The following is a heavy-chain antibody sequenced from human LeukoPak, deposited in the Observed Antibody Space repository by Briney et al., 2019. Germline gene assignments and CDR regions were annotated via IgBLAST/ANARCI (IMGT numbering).Heavy chain of an antibody. CDR3: ARAWGFSRMDV. CDR2: IYYSGST. J-gene: IGHJ6*03. V-gene: IGHV4-30-4*08. Sequence: SETLSLTCTVSGGSISSGDYYWSWIRQPPGKGLEWIGYIYYSGSTYYNSSLKSRVTISVDTSKNQFSLKLSSVTAADTAVYYCARAWGFSRMDVWGKGTTVTVSS. CDR1: GGSISSGDYY. D-gene: IGHD3-16*01.